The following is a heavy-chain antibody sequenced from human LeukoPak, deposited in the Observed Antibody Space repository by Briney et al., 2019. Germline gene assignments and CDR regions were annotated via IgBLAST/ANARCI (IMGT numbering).Heavy chain of an antibody. CDR1: GYPFTDYY. V-gene: IGHV1-2*02. Sequence: ASVKVSCKTSGYPFTDYYIHWVRQAPGQGLEWMGWINPNSGDTNYAQKFQGRVTMTRDTSISTAYMELSRLRSDDTAVYYCARVRYRLAETYIDHWGQGTLVTVSS. J-gene: IGHJ4*02. D-gene: IGHD3-16*01. CDR3: ARVRYRLAETYIDH. CDR2: INPNSGDT.